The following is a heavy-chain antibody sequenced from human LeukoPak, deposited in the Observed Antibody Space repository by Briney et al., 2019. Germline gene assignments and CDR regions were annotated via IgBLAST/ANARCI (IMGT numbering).Heavy chain of an antibody. D-gene: IGHD3-22*01. J-gene: IGHJ4*02. V-gene: IGHV1-2*02. Sequence: GASVKVSCKASGYTFTGYYIHWVRQAPGQGLEWMGWINPNSGGTKYAQKFQDRVTMTRDTSISTAYMELSRLRSDDTAVFYCARDYGYYYHYWGPGMLVTVSS. CDR1: GYTFTGYY. CDR3: ARDYGYYYHY. CDR2: INPNSGGT.